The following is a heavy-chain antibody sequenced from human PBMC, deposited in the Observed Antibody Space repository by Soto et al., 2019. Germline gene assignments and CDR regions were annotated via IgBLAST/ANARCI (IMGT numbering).Heavy chain of an antibody. CDR3: ARGVAATGG. CDR1: GGTFSSYT. J-gene: IGHJ4*02. V-gene: IGHV1-69*02. CDR2: IIPVLGIA. D-gene: IGHD2-15*01. Sequence: QVQLVQSGAEVKKPGSSVKVSCKASGGTFSSYTISWVRQAPGKGLEWMGRIIPVLGIANYAQKFQGRGTITADKSTSTAYMELSSLRSEDTAVYYCARGVAATGGWGQGTLVTVSS.